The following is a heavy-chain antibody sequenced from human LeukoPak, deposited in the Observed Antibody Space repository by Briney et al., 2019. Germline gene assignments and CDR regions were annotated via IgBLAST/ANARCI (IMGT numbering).Heavy chain of an antibody. V-gene: IGHV3-21*01. Sequence: GGSLRLSCAASGFTFSSYSMNWVRQAPGKGLEWVSSISSSSSYIYYADSEKGRFTISRDNAKNSLYLQMNSLRAEDTAVYYCARDLAVVSSFDYWGQGTLVTVSS. CDR2: ISSSSSYI. J-gene: IGHJ4*02. CDR3: ARDLAVVSSFDY. CDR1: GFTFSSYS. D-gene: IGHD2-2*01.